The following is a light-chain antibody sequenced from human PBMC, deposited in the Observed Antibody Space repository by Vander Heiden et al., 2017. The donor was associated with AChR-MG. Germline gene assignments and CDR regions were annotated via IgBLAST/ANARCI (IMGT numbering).Light chain of an antibody. CDR1: QGISNY. Sequence: DIQTTQSPSPLSASVGDRAIITCRARQGISNYLAWYQQRPGKVPKLLIYAASTLQSGGQSRFSGSGSGTDFTLKISSLQPEDVATYYCQKDNSAPRTFGQGTKVEIK. CDR3: QKDNSAPRT. V-gene: IGKV1-27*01. CDR2: AAS. J-gene: IGKJ1*01.